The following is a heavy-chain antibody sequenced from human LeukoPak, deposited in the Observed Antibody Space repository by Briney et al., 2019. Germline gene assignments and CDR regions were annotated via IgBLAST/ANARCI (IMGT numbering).Heavy chain of an antibody. D-gene: IGHD6-19*01. CDR2: IIPIFGTA. CDR3: ARADHQWLPQGGFDY. Sequence: SVKVSCKASGGTFSSYAISWVRQAPGQGLEWMRGIIPIFGTANYAQKFQGRVTITADESTSTAYMELSSLRSEDTAVYYCARADHQWLPQGGFDYWGQGTLVTVSS. J-gene: IGHJ4*02. V-gene: IGHV1-69*13. CDR1: GGTFSSYA.